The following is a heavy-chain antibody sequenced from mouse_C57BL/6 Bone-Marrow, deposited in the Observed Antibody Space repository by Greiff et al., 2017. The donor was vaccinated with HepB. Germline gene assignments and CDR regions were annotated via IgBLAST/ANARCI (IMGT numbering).Heavy chain of an antibody. Sequence: VQLKESGPELVKPGASVKISCKASGYSFTDYNMNWVKQSNGKSLEWIGVINPNYGTTSYNQKFKGKATLTVDQSSSTAYMQLNSLTSEDSAVYYCARREITTVVARYYFDYWGKGTTLTVSS. J-gene: IGHJ2*01. V-gene: IGHV1-39*01. CDR2: INPNYGTT. CDR1: GYSFTDYN. D-gene: IGHD1-1*01. CDR3: ARREITTVVARYYFDY.